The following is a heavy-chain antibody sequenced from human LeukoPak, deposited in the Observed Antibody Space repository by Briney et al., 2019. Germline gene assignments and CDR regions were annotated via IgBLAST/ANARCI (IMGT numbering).Heavy chain of an antibody. CDR1: GGSFSGYY. D-gene: IGHD3-10*01. J-gene: IGHJ2*01. CDR3: ARIPLWFGEPGNWYFDL. V-gene: IGHV4-59*10. CDR2: IYTSGST. Sequence: SETLSLTCAVYGGSFSGYYWSWIRQPAGKGLEWIGRIYTSGSTNYNPSLKSRVTMSVDTSKNQFSLKLSSVTAADTAVYYCARIPLWFGEPGNWYFDLWGRGTLVTVSS.